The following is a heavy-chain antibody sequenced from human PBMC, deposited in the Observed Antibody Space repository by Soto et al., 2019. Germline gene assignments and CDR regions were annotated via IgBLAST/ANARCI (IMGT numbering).Heavy chain of an antibody. CDR1: GFSLSDFW. Sequence: PGGSVRLSCAASGFSLSDFWMHWIRQAPGKGLVWVARISDDAITRSYADFVEGRFTISRDNAKNMVYLQLNSLTTDDTAFYYCAREVPISAVNYIDHWGQGALVTVSS. CDR2: ISDDAITR. CDR3: AREVPISAVNYIDH. J-gene: IGHJ4*02. D-gene: IGHD5-12*01. V-gene: IGHV3-74*01.